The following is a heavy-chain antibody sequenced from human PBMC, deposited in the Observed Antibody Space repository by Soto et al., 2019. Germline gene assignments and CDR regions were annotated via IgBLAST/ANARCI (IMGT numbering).Heavy chain of an antibody. J-gene: IGHJ6*03. Sequence: GASVKVSCKASGYTFTSYAMHWVRQAPGQRLEWMGWINAGNGNTKYSQKFQGRVTITRDTSASTAYMELSSLRSEDTAVYYCASSRWPSPRYHYYYMDVWAKGTTVTVSS. CDR2: INAGNGNT. V-gene: IGHV1-3*01. D-gene: IGHD2-15*01. CDR3: ASSRWPSPRYHYYYMDV. CDR1: GYTFTSYA.